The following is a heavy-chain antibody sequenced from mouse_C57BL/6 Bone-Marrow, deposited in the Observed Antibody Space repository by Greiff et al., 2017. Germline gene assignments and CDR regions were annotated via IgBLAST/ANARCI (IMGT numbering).Heavy chain of an antibody. Sequence: QVQLQQPGAELVRPGTSVKLSCKASGYTFTSYWMHWVKQRPGQGLEWIGVIDPSDSYTNYNQKFKGKATLTVDTSSSTAYMQLSSLTSEDSAVYYCARSHPGDYFDYWGQGTTLTVSS. V-gene: IGHV1-59*01. J-gene: IGHJ2*01. CDR1: GYTFTSYW. CDR3: ARSHPGDYFDY. CDR2: IDPSDSYT.